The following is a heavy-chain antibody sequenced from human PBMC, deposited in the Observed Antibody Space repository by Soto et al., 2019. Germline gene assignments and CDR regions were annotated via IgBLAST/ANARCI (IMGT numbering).Heavy chain of an antibody. Sequence: LSLTCTVSGGSISSYYWSWIRQPPGKGLEWIGYIYYSGSTNYNPSLKSRVTISVDTSKNQFSLKLSSVTAADTAVYYCARHGITYYYDSSGYSRWFDPWGQGTLVTVSS. J-gene: IGHJ5*02. CDR3: ARHGITYYYDSSGYSRWFDP. CDR1: GGSISSYY. CDR2: IYYSGST. V-gene: IGHV4-59*01. D-gene: IGHD3-22*01.